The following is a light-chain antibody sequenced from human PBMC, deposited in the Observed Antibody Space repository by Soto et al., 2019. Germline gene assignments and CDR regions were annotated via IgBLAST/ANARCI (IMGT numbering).Light chain of an antibody. CDR1: SSDIGGYNY. V-gene: IGLV2-8*01. Sequence: QSALTQPPSASGSPGQSVIISCTGTSSDIGGYNYVSWYQHHPGKAPKLIIYEVTKRPSGVPDRLSGSKSGNTASLTVSGLQAEDEADYYCSSYAGSNNLLFGGGTKVTVL. J-gene: IGLJ3*02. CDR3: SSYAGSNNLL. CDR2: EVT.